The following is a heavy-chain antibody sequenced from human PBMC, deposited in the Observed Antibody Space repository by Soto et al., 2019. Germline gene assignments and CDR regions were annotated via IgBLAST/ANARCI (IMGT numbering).Heavy chain of an antibody. V-gene: IGHV5-51*01. CDR1: GYSFITYW. CDR2: IYPGDSDT. D-gene: IGHD3-10*01. J-gene: IGHJ3*01. CDR3: ARSSSIGEFGAFDV. Sequence: GESLQISCKGSGYSFITYWISWVRQMPGKGLEWMGIIYPGDSDTRYSPSFQGQVTISADKSISTAYLQWSSLKASDTAMYYCARSSSIGEFGAFDVWGQGTMVTVSS.